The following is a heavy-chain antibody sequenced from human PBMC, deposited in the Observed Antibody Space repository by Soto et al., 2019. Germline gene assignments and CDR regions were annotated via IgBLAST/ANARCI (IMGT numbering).Heavy chain of an antibody. D-gene: IGHD1-1*01. Sequence: SDTLSLTXTVSGAPISGFYWSWIRKSAGKGLEWIGRIYATGTTDYNPSLKSRVMMSVDTSKKQFSLKLRSVTAADTAVYYCVRDGTKTLRDWFDPWGQGMSVTVSS. CDR2: IYATGTT. CDR3: VRDGTKTLRDWFDP. V-gene: IGHV4-4*07. J-gene: IGHJ5*02. CDR1: GAPISGFY.